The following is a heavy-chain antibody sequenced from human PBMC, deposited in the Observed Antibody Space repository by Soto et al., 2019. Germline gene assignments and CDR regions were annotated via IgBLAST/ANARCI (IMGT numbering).Heavy chain of an antibody. CDR1: GGSISSGGYY. J-gene: IGHJ4*02. CDR2: IYYSGST. Sequence: TLSLTCTVSGGSISSGGYYWSWIRQHPGKGLEWIGYIYYSGSTYYNPSLKSRVTISVDTSKNQFSLKLSSVTAADTAMYYCARGRFRYYFDYWGQGTLVTVSS. V-gene: IGHV4-31*03. CDR3: ARGRFRYYFDY. D-gene: IGHD3-10*01.